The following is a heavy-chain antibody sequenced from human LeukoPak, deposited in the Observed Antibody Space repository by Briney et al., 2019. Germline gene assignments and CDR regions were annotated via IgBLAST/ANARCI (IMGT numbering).Heavy chain of an antibody. CDR1: GFSLTTSGVG. V-gene: IGHV2-5*02. J-gene: IGHJ4*02. CDR2: IYWDDDK. CDR3: SRTRRGQIGWTNDY. D-gene: IGHD6-19*01. Sequence: SGPTLVKPTQTLTLTCTFSGFSLTTSGVGVGWIRQPPGKALEWLALIYWDDDKRYSPSLKSRVTITKDTSKNQVVLTMTNMDPVDTATYYCSRTRRGQIGWTNDYWGQGTLVTVSS.